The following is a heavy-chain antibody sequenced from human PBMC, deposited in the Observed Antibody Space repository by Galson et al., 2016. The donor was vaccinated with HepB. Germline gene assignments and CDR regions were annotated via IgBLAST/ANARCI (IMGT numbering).Heavy chain of an antibody. D-gene: IGHD3-22*01. Sequence: SLRLSCAASEFTFSSHTMHWARQAPGKGLKWVAVISYDGSNKYYTDSVKGRFIISRDNSKNTLFLQMNSLRAEDTAVYYCAGDPHSRGYLDYWGQGTLVTVSS. J-gene: IGHJ4*02. CDR3: AGDPHSRGYLDY. CDR2: ISYDGSNK. CDR1: EFTFSSHT. V-gene: IGHV3-30-3*01.